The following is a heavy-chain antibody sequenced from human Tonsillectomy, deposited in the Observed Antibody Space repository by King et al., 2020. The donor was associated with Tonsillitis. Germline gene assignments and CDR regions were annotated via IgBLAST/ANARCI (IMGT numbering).Heavy chain of an antibody. D-gene: IGHD4-17*01. J-gene: IGHJ4*02. CDR2: IFSNGDT. Sequence: TLKESGPVLVKPTETLTLTCTISGFSLSDTGLGVGWIRQPPGRALDWLAHIFSNGDTSYSTSLNDRLTISKDTSNGQVVLTMTDMGPVDTGTYYCARTFYGAYARFFDFWGQGTLLMVS. V-gene: IGHV2-26*03. CDR1: GFSLSDTGLG. CDR3: ARTFYGAYARFFDF.